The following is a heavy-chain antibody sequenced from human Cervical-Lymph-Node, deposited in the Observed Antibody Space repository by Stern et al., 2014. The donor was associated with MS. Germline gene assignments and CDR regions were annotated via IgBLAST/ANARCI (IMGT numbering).Heavy chain of an antibody. D-gene: IGHD3-10*01. J-gene: IGHJ4*02. V-gene: IGHV3-30-3*01. Sequence: VQLVESGGGVVQPGRSLSLSCVASGFTFSPYAMHWVRQAPGKGMAWVALVSYDGTQRNSTDSVKARFTISRDNSKNTLYLHMNSLRDEDTAVYFCARGGRGVGLEYWGQGALVTVSS. CDR3: ARGGRGVGLEY. CDR1: GFTFSPYA. CDR2: VSYDGTQR.